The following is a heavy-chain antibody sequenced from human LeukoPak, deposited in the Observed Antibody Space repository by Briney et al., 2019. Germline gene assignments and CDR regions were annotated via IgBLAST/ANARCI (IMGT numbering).Heavy chain of an antibody. D-gene: IGHD3-22*01. V-gene: IGHV4-39*01. J-gene: IGHJ4*02. Sequence: SGTLSLTCTVSGGSVSSSTYYWAWIRQPPGKGVECIGSVYYSGSTYYNPSLKSRVTISVDTSKNQFSLKLSSVTAADTAVYYCARHESTGFYYDSSGYAEPLRYWGQGTLVTVSS. CDR1: GGSVSSSTYY. CDR2: VYYSGST. CDR3: ARHESTGFYYDSSGYAEPLRY.